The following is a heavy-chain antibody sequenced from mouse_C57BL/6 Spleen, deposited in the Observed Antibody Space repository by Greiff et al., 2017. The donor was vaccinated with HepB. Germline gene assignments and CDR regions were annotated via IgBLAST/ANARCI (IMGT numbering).Heavy chain of an antibody. J-gene: IGHJ3*01. Sequence: QVQLQQPGTELVKPGASVKLSCKASGYTFTSYWMHWVKQRPGQGLEWIGNINPSNGGTNYNEKFKSKTTLTVDKSSSTAYMQLSSLTSEDSAVYYCARDAYYGSTFAYWGQGTLVTVSA. CDR2: INPSNGGT. CDR1: GYTFTSYW. D-gene: IGHD1-1*01. CDR3: ARDAYYGSTFAY. V-gene: IGHV1-53*01.